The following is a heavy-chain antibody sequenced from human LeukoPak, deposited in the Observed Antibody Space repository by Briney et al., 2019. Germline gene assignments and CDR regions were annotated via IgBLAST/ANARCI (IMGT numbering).Heavy chain of an antibody. D-gene: IGHD3-10*01. J-gene: IGHJ4*02. V-gene: IGHV3-30*09. CDR1: GFTFSNYA. CDR2: TSFDGKNK. CDR3: ARGKGGLYYGSGSQGGYFDF. Sequence: GGSLRLSCAAPGFTFSNYAMHWVRQAPGRGLEWVAVTSFDGKNKFYADSVKGRFAIFRDNSKNTLYLQVDNLRAEDTSVYFCARGKGGLYYGSGSQGGYFDFWGQGTRVTVSS.